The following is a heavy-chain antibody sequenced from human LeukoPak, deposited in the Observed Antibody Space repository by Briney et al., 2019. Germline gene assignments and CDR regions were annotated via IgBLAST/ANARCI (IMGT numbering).Heavy chain of an antibody. J-gene: IGHJ4*02. D-gene: IGHD3-22*01. CDR3: AREGRGFYGDFDY. CDR1: GFTFSDYD. Sequence: GGSLRLSCSASGFTFSDYDMNWIRQAPGKGLEWISYIRSDGSTIYDADSVRGRLTVSRDNAKNSLYLQMNSLRAEDTAVYYCAREGRGFYGDFDYWGQGILVTVSS. CDR2: IRSDGSTI. V-gene: IGHV3-11*01.